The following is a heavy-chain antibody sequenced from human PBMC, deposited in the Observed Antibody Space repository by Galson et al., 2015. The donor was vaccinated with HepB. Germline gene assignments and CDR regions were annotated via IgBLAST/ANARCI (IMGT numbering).Heavy chain of an antibody. CDR2: INPNSGGT. D-gene: IGHD2-21*01. Sequence: SVKVSCKASGYTFTGYYMHWVRQAPGQGLEWMGRINPNSGGTNYAQKFQGRVTMTRDTSISTAYMELSRLRSDDTAVYYCAREAVYCGGDCRLAHLNWFDPWGQGTLVTVSS. CDR3: AREAVYCGGDCRLAHLNWFDP. CDR1: GYTFTGYY. J-gene: IGHJ5*02. V-gene: IGHV1-2*06.